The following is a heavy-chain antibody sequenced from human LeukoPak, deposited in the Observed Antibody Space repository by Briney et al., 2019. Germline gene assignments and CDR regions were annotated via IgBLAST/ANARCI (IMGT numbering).Heavy chain of an antibody. D-gene: IGHD6-13*01. V-gene: IGHV4-39*07. CDR2: IYYSGST. J-gene: IGHJ4*02. Sequence: SETLSLTCTVSGGSISSGGYYWSWIRQPPGKGLEWIGSIYYSGSTYYNPSLKSRVTISVDTSKNQFSLKLSSVTAADTAVYYCARDLEQQLDYWGQGTLVTVSS. CDR1: GGSISSGGYY. CDR3: ARDLEQQLDY.